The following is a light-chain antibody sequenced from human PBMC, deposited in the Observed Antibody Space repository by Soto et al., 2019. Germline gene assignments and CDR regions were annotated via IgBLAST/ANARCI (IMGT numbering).Light chain of an antibody. V-gene: IGKV1-5*03. J-gene: IGKJ1*01. CDR3: QQYNSYPWT. CDR1: QNIDRW. Sequence: DIQMTQSPSTLSASVGDRVTITCRASQNIDRWLAWYQQKPGKAPNLLIYGASSLESGVPSRFSGSGSGTEFTLTICSLRPDDFATYYCQQYNSYPWTFGQGTKVEIK. CDR2: GAS.